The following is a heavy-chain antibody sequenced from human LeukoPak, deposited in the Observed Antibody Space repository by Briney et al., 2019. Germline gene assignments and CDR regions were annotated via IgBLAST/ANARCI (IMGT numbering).Heavy chain of an antibody. V-gene: IGHV3-7*01. J-gene: IGHJ3*02. CDR2: IKQDGSEK. CDR1: GFTLSSYW. Sequence: GGSLRLSCAASGFTLSSYWMSWVRQAPGKGLEWVANIKQDGSEKHYVDSVKGRFTISRDNAKNSLYLQMNSLRAEDAAVYYCASCRDVGAERLDAFDIWGQGTMVTVSS. CDR3: ASCRDVGAERLDAFDI. D-gene: IGHD5-24*01.